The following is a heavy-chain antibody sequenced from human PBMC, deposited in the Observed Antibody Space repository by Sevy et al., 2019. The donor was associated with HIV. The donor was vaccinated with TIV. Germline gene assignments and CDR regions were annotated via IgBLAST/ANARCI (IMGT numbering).Heavy chain of an antibody. J-gene: IGHJ4*02. D-gene: IGHD3-22*01. CDR2: IWYDGSNK. Sequence: GGSLRLSCAASGFTFNSYGMHWVRQAPGKGLEWVAVIWYDGSNKYYADSVKGRFTISRDDSKNSLYLQLNSLRAEDTAIYYCARKYDSSGYFDYWGQGTLVTVSS. CDR3: ARKYDSSGYFDY. V-gene: IGHV3-33*01. CDR1: GFTFNSYG.